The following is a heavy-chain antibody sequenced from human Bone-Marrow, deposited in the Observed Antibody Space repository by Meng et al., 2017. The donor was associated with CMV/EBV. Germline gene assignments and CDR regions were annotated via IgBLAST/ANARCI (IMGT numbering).Heavy chain of an antibody. V-gene: IGHV3-30*03. J-gene: IGHJ6*02. CDR2: ISYDGSNK. CDR3: ARSMQEKYYYGMDV. Sequence: GESLKISCAASGSTFSSYSMNWVRQAPGKGLEWVAVISYDGSNKYYADSVKGRFTISRDNSKNTLYLQMNSLRAEDTAVYYCARSMQEKYYYGMDVWAQGTTVTVSS. CDR1: GSTFSSYS.